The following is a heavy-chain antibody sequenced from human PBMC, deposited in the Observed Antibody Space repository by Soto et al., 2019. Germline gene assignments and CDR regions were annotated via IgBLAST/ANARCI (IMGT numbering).Heavy chain of an antibody. CDR2: INHSGST. J-gene: IGHJ5*02. Sequence: PSETLSLTCAVDGGSFSWYYWSWIRQPPGKGREWIGEINHSGSTNYNPSLKSRVTISVDTSKNQFSLKLSSVTAADTAVYYCGRGEGIAAAGTTGWFDPWGQGTLVTVSS. CDR1: GGSFSWYY. V-gene: IGHV4-34*01. CDR3: GRGEGIAAAGTTGWFDP. D-gene: IGHD6-13*01.